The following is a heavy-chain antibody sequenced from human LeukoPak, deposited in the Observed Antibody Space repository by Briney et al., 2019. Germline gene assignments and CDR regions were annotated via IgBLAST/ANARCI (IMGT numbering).Heavy chain of an antibody. D-gene: IGHD4-17*01. CDR1: SGSFSGYY. V-gene: IGHV4-34*01. Sequence: PSETLSLNCAVYSGSFSGYYWSWIRQPPGKGLEGSGEINHSESTNYNPSLKSRIAITVDTSKNQFSLKLSSVTAADTAAYYWARRIPDTTTVTIRVPKRTGFDYWGQGTLVTVSS. CDR2: INHSEST. J-gene: IGHJ4*02. CDR3: ARRIPDTTTVTIRVPKRTGFDY.